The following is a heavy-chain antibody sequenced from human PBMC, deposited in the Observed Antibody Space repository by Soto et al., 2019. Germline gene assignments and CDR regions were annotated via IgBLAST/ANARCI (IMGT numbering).Heavy chain of an antibody. Sequence: QVQLVESGGGVVQPGRSLRLSCAASGFTFSSYGMHWVRQAPGKGLEWVAVISYDGNNKYYADSVKGRFTISRDNSKNTLYLQMNSLRAEDTAVYYCAKETTYYDFWSGNHYGMDVW. CDR3: AKETTYYDFWSGNHYGMDV. D-gene: IGHD3-3*01. J-gene: IGHJ6*01. CDR2: ISYDGNNK. V-gene: IGHV3-30*18. CDR1: GFTFSSYG.